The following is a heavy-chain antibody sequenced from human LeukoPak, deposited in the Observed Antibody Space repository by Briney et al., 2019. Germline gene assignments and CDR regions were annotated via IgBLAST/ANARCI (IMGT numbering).Heavy chain of an antibody. J-gene: IGHJ4*02. D-gene: IGHD3-22*01. CDR2: ISYDGSNK. V-gene: IGHV3-30*04. Sequence: GGSLRLSCAASRFTFSSYAMHWVRQAPGKGQEWVPVISYDGSNKYYADPVKGRLTISRDNSKNTLYLQMNSLRAEDTAVYYCARERSSGYYDFDYWGQGTLVTVSS. CDR3: ARERSSGYYDFDY. CDR1: RFTFSSYA.